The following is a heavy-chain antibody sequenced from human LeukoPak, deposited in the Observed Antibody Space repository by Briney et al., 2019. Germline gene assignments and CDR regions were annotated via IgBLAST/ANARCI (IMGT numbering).Heavy chain of an antibody. V-gene: IGHV3-7*05. CDR1: GFTFSSYW. J-gene: IGHJ4*02. Sequence: GGSLRLSCAASGFTFSSYWMTWVRQAPGKGLEWVANIKSDGSEKYYVDSVKGRFTISRDNAENSLYLQMNSLRAEDTAVYYCARHAVEITRFDYWGQGTLVTVSS. D-gene: IGHD4-23*01. CDR2: IKSDGSEK. CDR3: ARHAVEITRFDY.